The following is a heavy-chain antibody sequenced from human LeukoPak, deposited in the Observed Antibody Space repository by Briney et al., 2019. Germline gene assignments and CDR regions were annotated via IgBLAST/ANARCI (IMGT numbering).Heavy chain of an antibody. V-gene: IGHV4-59*08. CDR1: GGSINSYY. CDR3: ARQVEYYDFWSGYQDNWFDP. CDR2: IYYSGST. Sequence: SETLSLTCTVSGGSINSYYWSWIRQPPGKGLEWIGYIYYSGSTNYNPSLKSRVTISVDTSKNQFSLKLSSVTAADTAVYYCARQVEYYDFWSGYQDNWFDPWGQGTLVTVSS. D-gene: IGHD3-3*01. J-gene: IGHJ5*02.